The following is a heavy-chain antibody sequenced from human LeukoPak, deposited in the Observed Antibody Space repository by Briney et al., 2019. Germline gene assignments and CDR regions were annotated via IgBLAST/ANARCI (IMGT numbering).Heavy chain of an antibody. V-gene: IGHV3-13*05. CDR2: IGTAGDP. D-gene: IGHD2-21*01. CDR3: ARSRTLWGAFDI. Sequence: PGGSLRLSCAASGCTFSSHDMHWVRQTTGEGLEWVSGIGTAGDPYYLDSVKGRFTISRENAKNSLYLQMNSLRAGDTAVYYCARSRTLWGAFDIWGQGTMVTVSS. CDR1: GCTFSSHD. J-gene: IGHJ3*02.